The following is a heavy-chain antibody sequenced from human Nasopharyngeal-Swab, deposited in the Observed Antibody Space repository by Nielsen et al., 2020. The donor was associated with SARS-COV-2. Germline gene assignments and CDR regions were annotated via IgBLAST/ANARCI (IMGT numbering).Heavy chain of an antibody. Sequence: GESLKISCAAYGFTVSSKYMSWVRQAPGKGLEWVSVFYIGGFTYFADSVKGRFTISRDNSKNTLYLQMNSLRAEDTAVYFCARDSLYGSGTFDYWGQGTLVTVSS. V-gene: IGHV3-53*01. D-gene: IGHD3-10*01. CDR1: GFTVSSKY. CDR3: ARDSLYGSGTFDY. CDR2: FYIGGFT. J-gene: IGHJ4*02.